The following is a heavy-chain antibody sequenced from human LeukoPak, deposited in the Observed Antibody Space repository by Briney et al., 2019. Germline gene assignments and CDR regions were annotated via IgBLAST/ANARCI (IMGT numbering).Heavy chain of an antibody. CDR1: GGTFSSYA. CDR3: ARDSSEFRSLIFH. Sequence: SVTVSCKASGGTFSSYAINWVRQAPGQGLEWMGGITPMFGTAKYAQKFQGRVTITADESTSTAYMELSSLRSEDTAVYYCARDSSEFRSLIFHWGQGTLVTVSS. D-gene: IGHD3-9*01. CDR2: ITPMFGTA. V-gene: IGHV1-69*13. J-gene: IGHJ1*01.